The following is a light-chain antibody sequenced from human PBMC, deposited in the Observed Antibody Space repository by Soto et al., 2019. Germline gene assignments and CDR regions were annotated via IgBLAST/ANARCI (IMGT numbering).Light chain of an antibody. J-gene: IGLJ2*01. CDR2: GNT. V-gene: IGLV1-40*01. CDR1: SSNIGAGYD. Sequence: QSVLTQPPSVSGDPGQRVTISCTGSSSNIGAGYDVHWYQQLPGRAPKLLIYGNTNRPSGVPDRFSGSKSGTSASLAITGLQAADEADYYCLSFDSSLSVVFGGVTKLTVL. CDR3: LSFDSSLSVV.